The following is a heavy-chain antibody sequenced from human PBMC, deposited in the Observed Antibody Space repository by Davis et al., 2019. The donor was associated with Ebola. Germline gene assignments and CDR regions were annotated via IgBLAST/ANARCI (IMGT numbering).Heavy chain of an antibody. J-gene: IGHJ5*02. CDR2: INPNSGGT. Sequence: AASVKVSCKASGYSFTTYAINWVRQAPGQGLEWMGRINPNSGGTNYAQKFQGRVTMTRDTSISTAYMELSRLRSEDTAVYYCARGRRVDSSGYYRNWFDPWGQGTLVTVSS. CDR1: GYSFTTYA. D-gene: IGHD3-22*01. CDR3: ARGRRVDSSGYYRNWFDP. V-gene: IGHV1-2*06.